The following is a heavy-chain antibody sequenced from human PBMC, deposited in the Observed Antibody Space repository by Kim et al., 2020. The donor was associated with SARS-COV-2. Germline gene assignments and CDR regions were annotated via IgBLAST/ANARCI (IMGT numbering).Heavy chain of an antibody. Sequence: SEKYYVDSLKGRFTISRDNAKNSLYLQMNSLRPEDTAVYYCARVSGCVDYWGQGTLVTVSS. D-gene: IGHD2-8*01. J-gene: IGHJ4*02. CDR3: ARVSGCVDY. CDR2: SEK. V-gene: IGHV3-7*01.